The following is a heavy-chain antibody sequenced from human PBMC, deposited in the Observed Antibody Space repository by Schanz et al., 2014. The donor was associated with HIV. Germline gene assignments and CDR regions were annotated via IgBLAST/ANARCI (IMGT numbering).Heavy chain of an antibody. J-gene: IGHJ5*02. CDR3: ARDQGTTWTSGGSWFDP. CDR2: IGYDGTNK. V-gene: IGHV3-33*01. CDR1: GFRFDIFG. D-gene: IGHD1-1*01. Sequence: QVQLVESGGGVVQPGTSLRLSCAASGFRFDIFGMHWVRQAPGKGLEWVAIIGYDGTNKYYADSVKGRFTVSRDNSKNTNTLYLQMNSLRAEDTAVYYCARDQGTTWTSGGSWFDPWGQGTLVTVSS.